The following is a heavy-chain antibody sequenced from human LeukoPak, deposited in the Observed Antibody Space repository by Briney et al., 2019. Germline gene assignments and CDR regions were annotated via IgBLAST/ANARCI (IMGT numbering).Heavy chain of an antibody. CDR1: GDSISSYY. CDR3: TRSSRGLSTHDY. J-gene: IGHJ4*02. D-gene: IGHD2-2*01. CDR2: ISTSDST. Sequence: SETLSLTCTVSGDSISSYYWSWIRQPAGKGLEWIGRISTSDSTIYNPSLKSRVTISVDESKNQFSLKLTSVTAADTAVYYCTRSSRGLSTHDYWGQGTLVTVSS. V-gene: IGHV4-4*07.